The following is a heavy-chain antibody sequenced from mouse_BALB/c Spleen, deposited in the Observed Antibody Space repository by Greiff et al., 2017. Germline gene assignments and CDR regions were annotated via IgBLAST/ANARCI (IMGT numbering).Heavy chain of an antibody. CDR1: GYTFTDYW. Sequence: QVQLQQPGAELVMPGASVKMSCKASGYTFTDYWMHWVKQRPGQGLEWLGAIDTSDSYTSYNQKFKGKATLTVDESSSTAYMQLSSLTSEDSAVYYCARGRFHYAMDYWGQGTSVTVSA. J-gene: IGHJ4*01. CDR3: ARGRFHYAMDY. V-gene: IGHV1-69*01. CDR2: IDTSDSYT.